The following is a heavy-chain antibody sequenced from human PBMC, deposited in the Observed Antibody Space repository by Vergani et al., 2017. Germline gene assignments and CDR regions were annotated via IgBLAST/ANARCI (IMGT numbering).Heavy chain of an antibody. Sequence: QVHLVESGGGVVQPGRSLRLSCVVSGFTSSYYGMHWVRQALGKGLEWVAVISYDGTQKYYADSVKGRFTISRDNSKSTLYLQMNSLRTEDTAVYYCATKRCGTPGCQIGYFREWGQGTLVTVSS. V-gene: IGHV3-30*03. CDR1: GFTSSYYG. D-gene: IGHD1-1*01. CDR2: ISYDGTQK. CDR3: ATKRCGTPGCQIGYFRE. J-gene: IGHJ1*01.